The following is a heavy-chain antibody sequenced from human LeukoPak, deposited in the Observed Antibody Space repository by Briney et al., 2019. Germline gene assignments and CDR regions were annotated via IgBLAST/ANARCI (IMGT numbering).Heavy chain of an antibody. D-gene: IGHD3-16*01. J-gene: IGHJ5*02. V-gene: IGHV3-30*02. Sequence: GGSLRLSCAASGFTFSSYGMHWVRQAPGKGLEWVAVIWYGGSNKYYADSVKGRFTISRDNSKNTLYLQMNSLRAEDTAVYYCAKQDGGNNWFDPWGQGTLVTVSS. CDR2: IWYGGSNK. CDR1: GFTFSSYG. CDR3: AKQDGGNNWFDP.